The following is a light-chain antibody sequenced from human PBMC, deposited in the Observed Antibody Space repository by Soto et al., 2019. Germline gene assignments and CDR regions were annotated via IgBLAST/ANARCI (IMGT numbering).Light chain of an antibody. CDR2: EVS. CDR3: CSSAPESTYV. CDR1: SSDVGGYNY. V-gene: IGLV2-14*01. J-gene: IGLJ1*01. Sequence: QSVLTQPASVSGSPGQSITISCTGTSSDVGGYNYVSWYQQHPGKAPKLMIYEVSNRPSGVSNRFSGSKSGNTASLTISGLQAVDEAHYLCCSSAPESTYVCGTGAKVTVL.